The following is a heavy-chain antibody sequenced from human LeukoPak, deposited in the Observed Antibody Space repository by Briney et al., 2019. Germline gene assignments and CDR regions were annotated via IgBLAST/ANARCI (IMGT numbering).Heavy chain of an antibody. Sequence: GGSLRLSCAASGFTFDDYAMHWARQAPGKGLEWVSGISWNSGTIGYADSVKGRFTISRDNAKNSLYLQMNSLRAEDMALYYCAKGTSGYSSGLDYWGQGTLVTVSS. CDR2: ISWNSGTI. D-gene: IGHD6-19*01. J-gene: IGHJ4*02. CDR3: AKGTSGYSSGLDY. V-gene: IGHV3-9*03. CDR1: GFTFDDYA.